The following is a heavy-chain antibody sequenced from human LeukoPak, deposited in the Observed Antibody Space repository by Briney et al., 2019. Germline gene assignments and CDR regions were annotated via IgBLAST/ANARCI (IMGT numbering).Heavy chain of an antibody. CDR1: GFTFSSYW. V-gene: IGHV3-13*01. J-gene: IGHJ6*02. CDR3: ARVLGSGTYGLDV. CDR2: IGTAGDT. Sequence: GGSLRLSCAASGFTFSSYWMHWVRQAPGKGLVWVSAIGTAGDTYYPGSVKGRFTISRENAKNSLYLQMNSLRAGDTAVYYCARVLGSGTYGLDVWGQGTTVTVSS. D-gene: IGHD3-10*01.